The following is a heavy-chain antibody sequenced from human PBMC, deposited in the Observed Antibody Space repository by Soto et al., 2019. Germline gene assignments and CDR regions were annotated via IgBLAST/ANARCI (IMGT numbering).Heavy chain of an antibody. CDR1: GGSISGYY. CDR2: IYYRGST. J-gene: IGHJ6*02. Sequence: PSETLSLTCNVSGGSISGYYWSWIRQPPGKGLEYIGYIYYRGSTNYNPSLGSRGTRSVETSRKQFSLKVNSVTAADTAVYYCARERVATYDFWSGYTSSTYGMDVWGQGTTVTVSS. D-gene: IGHD3-3*01. V-gene: IGHV4-59*01. CDR3: ARERVATYDFWSGYTSSTYGMDV.